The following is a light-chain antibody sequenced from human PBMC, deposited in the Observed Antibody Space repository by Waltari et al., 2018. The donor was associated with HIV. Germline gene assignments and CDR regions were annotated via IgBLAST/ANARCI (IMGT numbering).Light chain of an antibody. Sequence: AVQMTQSPSSLSASVGVKITITCRASQGIGNDVGWYQHKPGMAPKRLVYSASRLQSGVPSRFSGSGSGTDFTLIISNLQPEDFATYYCLRDYNYPRTFGQGTEVAVK. CDR1: QGIGND. CDR3: LRDYNYPRT. J-gene: IGKJ1*01. CDR2: SAS. V-gene: IGKV1-6*01.